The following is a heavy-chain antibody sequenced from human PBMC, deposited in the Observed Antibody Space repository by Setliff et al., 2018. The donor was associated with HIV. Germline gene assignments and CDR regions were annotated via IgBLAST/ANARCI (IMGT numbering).Heavy chain of an antibody. D-gene: IGHD6-6*01. CDR2: IYHSGST. CDR3: ARLSSYRSSSYYFDY. Sequence: PSETLSLTCSVSGDSISDTTYYWGWIRQPPGKGLEWIGNIYHSGSTLYKPSLKSRVTMSVDTSENQFSLKLNSVTAADTAVYHCARLSSYRSSSYYFDYWGQGALVTVSS. J-gene: IGHJ4*02. V-gene: IGHV4-39*01. CDR1: GDSISDTTYY.